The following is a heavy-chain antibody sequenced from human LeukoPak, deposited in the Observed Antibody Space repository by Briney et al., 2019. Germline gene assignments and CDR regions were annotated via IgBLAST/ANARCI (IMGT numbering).Heavy chain of an antibody. J-gene: IGHJ4*02. CDR2: IYSSGST. V-gene: IGHV4-61*01. CDR3: ARDLGYTTSC. D-gene: IGHD6-13*01. CDR1: GGSVSSGSYY. Sequence: PSETLSLTCTVSGGSVSSGSYYWSWIRQPPGKELEWIGHIYSSGSTKYNPSLKSRVTISADTSKNQFSLKLRSVTTADTAVYYCARDLGYTTSCWGQGTLVTVSS.